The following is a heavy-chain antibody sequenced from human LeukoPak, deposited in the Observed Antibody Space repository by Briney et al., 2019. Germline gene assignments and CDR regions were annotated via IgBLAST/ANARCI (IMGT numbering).Heavy chain of an antibody. V-gene: IGHV3-74*01. D-gene: IGHD4-11*01. CDR3: AILRGTVTASDY. J-gene: IGHJ4*02. CDR1: GFTFSSYW. CDR2: INNDGSST. Sequence: PGGSLRLSCAASGFTFSSYWMHCVRQAPGKGLVWVSHINNDGSSTTYADSVEGRFATSRDNAKNTLYLQMNSLRVEDTAVYYCAILRGTVTASDYWGQGTLVTVSS.